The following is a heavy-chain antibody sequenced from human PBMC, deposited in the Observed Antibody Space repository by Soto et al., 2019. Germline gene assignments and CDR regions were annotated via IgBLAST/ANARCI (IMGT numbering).Heavy chain of an antibody. J-gene: IGHJ4*02. D-gene: IGHD2-15*01. V-gene: IGHV3-48*02. CDR2: ITDSSDTV. Sequence: GAPLRLSYVGSGFSFSNYNMKWVRQAPGKGLEWVSYITDSSDTVHYADSVRGRFTISRDNAESSLYLQMNSLRDEDTAVYFCARDIGHGSYLDYWGRGTLVPVSS. CDR1: GFSFSNYN. CDR3: ARDIGHGSYLDY.